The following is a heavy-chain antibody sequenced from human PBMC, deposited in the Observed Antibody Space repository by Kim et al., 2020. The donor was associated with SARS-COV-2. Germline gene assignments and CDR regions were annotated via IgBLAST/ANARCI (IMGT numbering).Heavy chain of an antibody. Sequence: ASVKVSCKVSGYTLTELSMHWVRQAPGKGLEWMGGFDPEDGETIYAQKFQGRVTMTEDTSTDTAYMELSSLRSEDTAVYYCATDNSRWFGEFTYGMDVWGQGTTVTVSS. CDR1: GYTLTELS. J-gene: IGHJ6*02. CDR3: ATDNSRWFGEFTYGMDV. CDR2: FDPEDGET. V-gene: IGHV1-24*01. D-gene: IGHD3-10*01.